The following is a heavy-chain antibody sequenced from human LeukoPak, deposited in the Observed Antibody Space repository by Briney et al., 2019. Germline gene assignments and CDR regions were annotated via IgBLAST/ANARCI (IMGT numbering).Heavy chain of an antibody. CDR2: ISSSGGHT. D-gene: IGHD5-24*01. Sequence: GGSLRLSCAASGFTFNTYAMSWVRQAPGKGLEWVSTISSSGGHTYYAGSVKGRFTVSRDSSKNTLYLQMNSLRAEDTAVYYCAREMPTTETFDYWGQGALVTVPS. V-gene: IGHV3-23*01. CDR3: AREMPTTETFDY. J-gene: IGHJ4*02. CDR1: GFTFNTYA.